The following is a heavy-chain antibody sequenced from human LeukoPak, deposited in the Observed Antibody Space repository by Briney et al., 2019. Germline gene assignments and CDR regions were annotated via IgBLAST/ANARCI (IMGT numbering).Heavy chain of an antibody. CDR2: IKQDGSEK. J-gene: IGHJ5*02. V-gene: IGHV3-7*03. CDR1: GFTFSSHW. CDR3: ASNVGGYSGYTRPRDAPNWFDP. Sequence: GSLRLSCAASGFTFSSHWMSWVRQAPGKGLEWVANIKQDGSEKYYVDSVKGRFTISRDNAKNSLYLQMNSLRAEDTAVYYCASNVGGYSGYTRPRDAPNWFDPWGQGTLVTVSS. D-gene: IGHD5-12*01.